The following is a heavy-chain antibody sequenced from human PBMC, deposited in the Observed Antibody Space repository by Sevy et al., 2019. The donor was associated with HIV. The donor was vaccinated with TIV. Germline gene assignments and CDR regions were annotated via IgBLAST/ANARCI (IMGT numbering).Heavy chain of an antibody. J-gene: IGHJ6*02. CDR2: IYYSGST. D-gene: IGHD5-18*01. V-gene: IGHV4-31*03. CDR1: GGSIISGGYY. CDR3: ARDSPRDTAMANYCMDV. Sequence: SETLSLTCTVSGGSIISGGYYWSWIRQHPGKGLEWIGYIYYSGSTYYNPSLKSRVTISVDTSKNQFSLKLSSVTAADTAVYYCARDSPRDTAMANYCMDVWGQGTTVTVSS.